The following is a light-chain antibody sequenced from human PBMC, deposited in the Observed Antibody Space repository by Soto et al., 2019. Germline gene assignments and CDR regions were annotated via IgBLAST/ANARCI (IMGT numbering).Light chain of an antibody. CDR3: QSYDGTLSGSYV. J-gene: IGLJ1*01. CDR2: GTT. V-gene: IGLV1-40*01. CDR1: SSNIGAGYV. Sequence: QSVLTQPPSVSGAPGQRVTISCTGSSSNIGAGYVVHWYQQLPGTAPKLVMYGTTNRPSGVPDRFSGSKSGTSASLAITGLQAEDEADYYCQSYDGTLSGSYVFGIGTKLTVL.